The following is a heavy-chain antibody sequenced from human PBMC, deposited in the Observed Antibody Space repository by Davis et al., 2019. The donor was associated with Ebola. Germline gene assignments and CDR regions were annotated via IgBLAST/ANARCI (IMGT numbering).Heavy chain of an antibody. V-gene: IGHV3-23*01. J-gene: IGHJ4*02. Sequence: GESPNTSCASSCIPFSCYAISLVPQPPREGLERGSSIRAGGVSTHYADSVKGRFTISRANSNDTLYLQMNSLRAEETDTYYCERFWHYPDCSYFDCWGQGTMVGVAS. CDR2: IRAGGVST. CDR3: ERFWHYPDCSYFDC. D-gene: IGHD3-3*01. CDR1: CIPFSCYA.